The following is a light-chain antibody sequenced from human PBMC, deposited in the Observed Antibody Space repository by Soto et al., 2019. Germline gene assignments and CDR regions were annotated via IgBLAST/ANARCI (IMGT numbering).Light chain of an antibody. J-gene: IGKJ1*01. V-gene: IGKV1-5*03. CDR1: QSISTW. Sequence: DIQMTQSPSTLPAFVGDRVTITCRASQSISTWLAWYQQKPGKVPKLLIFKASSLQSGVPSRFSGSGSGTDFTLTISSLQPDDFATYYCQQYNPSSRTFGQGTKVDIK. CDR3: QQYNPSSRT. CDR2: KAS.